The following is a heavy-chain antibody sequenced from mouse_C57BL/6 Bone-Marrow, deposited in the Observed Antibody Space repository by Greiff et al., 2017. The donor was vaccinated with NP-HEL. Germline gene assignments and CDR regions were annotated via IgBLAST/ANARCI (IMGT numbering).Heavy chain of an antibody. CDR1: GYTFTSYW. J-gene: IGHJ2*01. CDR3: ARALLITTVGY. CDR2: IDPSDSYT. D-gene: IGHD1-1*01. V-gene: IGHV1-50*01. Sequence: VKLQQPGAELVKPGASVKLSCKASGYTFTSYWMQWVKQRPGQGLEWIGEIDPSDSYTNYNQKFKGKATLTVDTSSSTAYMQLSSLTSEDSAVYYCARALLITTVGYWGQGTTLTVSS.